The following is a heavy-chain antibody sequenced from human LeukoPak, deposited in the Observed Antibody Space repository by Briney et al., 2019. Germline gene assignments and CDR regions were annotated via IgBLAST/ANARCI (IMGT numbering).Heavy chain of an antibody. D-gene: IGHD3-3*01. V-gene: IGHV3-23*01. CDR3: AKGLGFWSGYYTPFDY. Sequence: GGSLRLSRAASGFTFSSYAMSWVRQIPGKGLEWVSGITASGGSTYHADSVKGRFTISRDNSINTLNLQMNNLRAEDTAIYYCAKGLGFWSGYYTPFDYWGQGSSVTVSS. CDR2: ITASGGST. J-gene: IGHJ4*02. CDR1: GFTFSSYA.